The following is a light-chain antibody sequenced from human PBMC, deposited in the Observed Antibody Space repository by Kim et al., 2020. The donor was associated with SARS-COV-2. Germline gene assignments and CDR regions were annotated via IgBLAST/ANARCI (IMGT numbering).Light chain of an antibody. V-gene: IGKV1-5*03. Sequence: SASIGDSVTSTCRASQSGSNWLAWYQQNPGKTPNLLISKASSLENGVPSRFSGSGFGTEFTLTISSLQPDDFATYYCQQYLGNPAFGQGTKVDIK. J-gene: IGKJ1*01. CDR1: QSGSNW. CDR3: QQYLGNPA. CDR2: KAS.